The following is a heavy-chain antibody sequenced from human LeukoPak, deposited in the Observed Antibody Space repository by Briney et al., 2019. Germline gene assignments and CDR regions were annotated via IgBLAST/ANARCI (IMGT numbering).Heavy chain of an antibody. CDR3: AKGGGSPRHYYYYYMDV. Sequence: GGSLRLSCAASGFTFSTYGMSWVRQAPGKGLEWVSAISGSGGSTYYADSVKGRFTISRDNSKNTLSLQMNSLRVGDASVYYCAKGGGSPRHYYYYYMDVWGKGTTVTVSS. CDR1: GFTFSTYG. D-gene: IGHD2-2*01. J-gene: IGHJ6*03. CDR2: ISGSGGST. V-gene: IGHV3-23*01.